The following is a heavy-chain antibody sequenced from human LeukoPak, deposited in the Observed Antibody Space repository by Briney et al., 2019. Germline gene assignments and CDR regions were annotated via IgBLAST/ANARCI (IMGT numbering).Heavy chain of an antibody. CDR3: ARSDWFDP. Sequence: GGSLRLSCAASGFSFRNAWMHWVRQAPGKGLVWVSRIKGDGSVTVYADSVKGRFTISRDNAKNTLYLQMNSLRVEDTAVYYCARSDWFDPWGQGTLVTVSS. D-gene: IGHD3-3*01. CDR2: IKGDGSVT. V-gene: IGHV3-74*01. J-gene: IGHJ5*02. CDR1: GFSFRNAW.